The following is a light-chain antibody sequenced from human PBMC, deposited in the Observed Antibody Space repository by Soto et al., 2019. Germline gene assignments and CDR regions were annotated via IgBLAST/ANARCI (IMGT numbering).Light chain of an antibody. V-gene: IGKV3-20*01. CDR3: QQYGSSPPMT. Sequence: VMTQSPGTLSVSPWEWATLSCSANHSIRTDLAWYQQKSGQGPRLLIYNTSTRATGFPARFSGSGSGTDFTLTISRLEPEDFAVYYCQQYGSSPPMTFGQGTRLEIK. CDR2: NTS. CDR1: HSIRTD. J-gene: IGKJ5*01.